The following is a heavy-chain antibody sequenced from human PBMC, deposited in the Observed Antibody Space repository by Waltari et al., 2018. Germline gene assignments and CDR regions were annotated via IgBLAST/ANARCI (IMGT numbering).Heavy chain of an antibody. J-gene: IGHJ4*02. V-gene: IGHV3-74*01. Sequence: EVQLVESGGGLVQPGGSLRLSCAASGPSFSTYGMHWVRQGPGKGLVGVSRINGDESTTNYADSVKGRFTISRDNAKNTLYLQMNSLRAEDTAVYYCAAPHSTSWYVSDYWGQGALVTVSS. D-gene: IGHD2-2*01. CDR3: AAPHSTSWYVSDY. CDR1: GPSFSTYG. CDR2: INGDESTT.